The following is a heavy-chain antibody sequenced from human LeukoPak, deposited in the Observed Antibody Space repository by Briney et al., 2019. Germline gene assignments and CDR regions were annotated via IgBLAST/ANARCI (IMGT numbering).Heavy chain of an antibody. CDR3: ARVLGWFDP. Sequence: SETLSLTCAVSGYSISSGYYWGWIRQPPGKGLEWIGSIYHSGSTYYSPSLKSRVTISVDTSKNQFSLKLSSVTAADTAVYYCARVLGWFDPWGQGTLVTVSS. CDR1: GYSISSGYY. J-gene: IGHJ5*02. CDR2: IYHSGST. V-gene: IGHV4-38-2*01. D-gene: IGHD1-26*01.